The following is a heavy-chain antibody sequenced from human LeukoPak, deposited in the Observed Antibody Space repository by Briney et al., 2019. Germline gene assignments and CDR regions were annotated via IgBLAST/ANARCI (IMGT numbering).Heavy chain of an antibody. Sequence: SETLSLTCAVCGGSFSGYYWSWIRQPPGKGLEWIGYVYYSGYTKYNPSLKSRVTISVDTSQNQFSLKLTSVTAADTAVYYCAREMDDYSSGWYRGYLDYWGQGTLVTVSS. CDR1: GGSFSGYY. D-gene: IGHD6-19*01. V-gene: IGHV4-59*01. CDR2: VYYSGYT. CDR3: AREMDDYSSGWYRGYLDY. J-gene: IGHJ4*02.